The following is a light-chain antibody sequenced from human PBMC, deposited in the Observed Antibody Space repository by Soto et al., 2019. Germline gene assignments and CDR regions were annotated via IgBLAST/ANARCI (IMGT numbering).Light chain of an antibody. V-gene: IGLV2-18*01. CDR2: DAS. CDR1: STDFVSYNR. Sequence: QSLLTQPRSVSGSTAQSVTISCTGTSTDFVSYNRIYWYQQPPGTAPKLTIYDASNRPSGVPDRFSCSKSGNTASLTISGLQAADEADDYCSLSASENTCVFGAETKVTVL. CDR3: SLSASENTCV. J-gene: IGLJ1*01.